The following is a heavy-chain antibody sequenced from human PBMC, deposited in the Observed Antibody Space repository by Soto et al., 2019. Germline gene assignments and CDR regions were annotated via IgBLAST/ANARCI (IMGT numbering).Heavy chain of an antibody. CDR1: GYSSTRSV. V-gene: IGHV1-18*01. CDR3: ARGCHYGVLCAFDI. J-gene: IGHJ3*02. Sequence: VKLYCRASGYSSTRSVISWLRLTTEQGLEWMGWISAYNGNTNYAQKLQGRVTMTTDTSTSTAYMELRSLRSDDTAVYYCARGCHYGVLCAFDIWGQGKMVTV. D-gene: IGHD4-17*01. CDR2: ISAYNGNT.